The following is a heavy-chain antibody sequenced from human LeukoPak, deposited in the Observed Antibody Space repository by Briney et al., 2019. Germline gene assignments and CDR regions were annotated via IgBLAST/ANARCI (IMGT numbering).Heavy chain of an antibody. CDR2: IYYSGSR. V-gene: IGHV4-59*01. J-gene: IGHJ6*02. Sequence: SETLSLTCTVSGGSISSYYWSWIRQPPGKGLEWIGYIYYSGSRNYNPSLNSRVTISVDTSKNQFSLKPSSVTAADTAVYYCARGPSRYYYGMDVWGQGTTVTVSS. CDR1: GGSISSYY. CDR3: ARGPSRYYYGMDV.